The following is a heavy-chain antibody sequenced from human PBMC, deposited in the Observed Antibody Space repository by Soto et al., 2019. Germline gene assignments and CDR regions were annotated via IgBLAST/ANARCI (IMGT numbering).Heavy chain of an antibody. J-gene: IGHJ6*02. CDR1: GFTFSSYA. CDR2: ITSNGGNT. CDR3: ARRIQFGYGMDV. D-gene: IGHD3-16*01. V-gene: IGHV3-64*01. Sequence: EVQLVESGGGLVLPGGSLRLSCAASGFTFSSYAMHWVRQAPGKGLECVSAITSNGGNTDYANSVKGRFTISRDNSKNTLYLQIGSLRAEDMAVYYCARRIQFGYGMDVWGQGTTVTVSS.